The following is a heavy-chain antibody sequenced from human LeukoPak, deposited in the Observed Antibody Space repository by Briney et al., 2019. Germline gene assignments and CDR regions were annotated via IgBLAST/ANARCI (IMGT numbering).Heavy chain of an antibody. V-gene: IGHV3-7*04. CDR2: IRPDGSEA. CDR3: TRDRAYKTFDY. D-gene: IGHD3-16*01. Sequence: GGSLRLSCAASGFTFSSSWMTWVRQAPGKGLEWVAVIRPDGSEAAYVDSVIGRFTISRDNAKNSLFLQMLSLRVEDTAVYYCTRDRAYKTFDYWGQGALVTVSS. CDR1: GFTFSSSW. J-gene: IGHJ4*02.